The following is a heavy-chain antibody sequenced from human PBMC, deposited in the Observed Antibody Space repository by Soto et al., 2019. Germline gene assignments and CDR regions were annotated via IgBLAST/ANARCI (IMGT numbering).Heavy chain of an antibody. V-gene: IGHV3-7*01. CDR3: ASYSGSYFPVGHDR. J-gene: IGHJ5*02. Sequence: QPGGSLRLSCVASGFTFISYWIIWVRHSPGGGLEWVANIKQDGTEIHYVESVKGRFTIFRDNAKKSLYLQMNSLRAEDTAVYFCASYSGSYFPVGHDRWGQGTLVTVSS. D-gene: IGHD1-26*01. CDR2: IKQDGTEI. CDR1: GFTFISYW.